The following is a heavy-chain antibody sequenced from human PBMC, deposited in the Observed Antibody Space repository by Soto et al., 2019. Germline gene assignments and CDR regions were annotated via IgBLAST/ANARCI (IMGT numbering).Heavy chain of an antibody. Sequence: QEQLVQSGAEVKKPGSSVKVSCKASGGLFSSYPISWVRQVPGQGLEWMGGIIPVFQTAYYTQRFQGRVTITADEPTNTAYMELSSLRSEDTAIYYCARGGSGYTWFNEFWGQGTLFTV. CDR3: ARGGSGYTWFNEF. D-gene: IGHD3-22*01. CDR1: GGLFSSYP. J-gene: IGHJ4*02. V-gene: IGHV1-69*01. CDR2: IIPVFQTA.